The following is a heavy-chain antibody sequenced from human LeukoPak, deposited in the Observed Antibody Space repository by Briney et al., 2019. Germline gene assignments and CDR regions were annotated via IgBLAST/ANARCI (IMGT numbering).Heavy chain of an antibody. CDR2: ISSSGSTI. CDR3: ARYGSGSYYNRYFDY. D-gene: IGHD3-10*01. Sequence: GGSLRLSCEASGFTFSSYGMHWVRQAPGKGLEWVSYISSSGSTIYDADSVKGRFTISRDNAKNSLYLQMNSLRAEDTAVYYCARYGSGSYYNRYFDYWGQGTLVTVSS. J-gene: IGHJ4*02. V-gene: IGHV3-48*04. CDR1: GFTFSSYG.